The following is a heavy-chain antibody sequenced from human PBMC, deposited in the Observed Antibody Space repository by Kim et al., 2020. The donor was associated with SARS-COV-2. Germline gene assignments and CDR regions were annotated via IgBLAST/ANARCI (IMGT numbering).Heavy chain of an antibody. V-gene: IGHV4-59*09. J-gene: IGHJ5*02. Sequence: SYRGSTNYNPAHKSRVTISVDTSKNPFSLKLSSVAAADTAVYYCARGFDPWGRGTLVTVSS. CDR3: ARGFDP. CDR2: SYRGST.